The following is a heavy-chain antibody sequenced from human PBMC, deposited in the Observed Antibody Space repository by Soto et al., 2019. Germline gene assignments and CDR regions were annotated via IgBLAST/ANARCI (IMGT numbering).Heavy chain of an antibody. J-gene: IGHJ4*02. CDR3: ARYYCSSTSCFLFDY. CDR2: IYYSGST. V-gene: IGHV4-30-4*01. Sequence: PSETLSLTCTVSGGSISSDDYYWSWIRQPPGKGLEWIGYIYYSGSTYYNPSLKSRVTISVDTSKNQFSLRLTSVTAADTAVYYCARYYCSSTSCFLFDYWGQGTLVTV. CDR1: GGSISSDDYY. D-gene: IGHD2-2*01.